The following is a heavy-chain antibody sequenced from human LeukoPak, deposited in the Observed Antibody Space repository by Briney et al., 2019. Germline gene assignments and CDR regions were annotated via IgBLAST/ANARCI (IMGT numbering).Heavy chain of an antibody. J-gene: IGHJ4*02. Sequence: GGSLRLSCAASGFNFSNNLLHWVRQAPGKGLEWVAVSSFNGVHKFYADSVKGRFVISGDNSKKTLYLQMNSLRVEDTGTYYCARVGNDSGWHDAFGYFDSWGQGVLVTVSS. V-gene: IGHV3-30*09. CDR2: SSFNGVHK. D-gene: IGHD6-19*01. CDR3: ARVGNDSGWHDAFGYFDS. CDR1: GFNFSNNL.